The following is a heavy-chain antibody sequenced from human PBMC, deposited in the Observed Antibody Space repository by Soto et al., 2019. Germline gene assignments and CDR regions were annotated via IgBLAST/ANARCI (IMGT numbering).Heavy chain of an antibody. CDR1: GFTFTTYA. Sequence: EVQLLESGGGLVQPGGSLRLSCAASGFTFTTYAMSWVRQAPGKGLEWVSGTSGSGGTTHYTDSVKGRFTISRDNSKNTLYLQMTSLRAEDTAVYYCAKVRIPIFGVTQDFVYWGQRTLVTVSS. CDR2: TSGSGGTT. V-gene: IGHV3-23*01. J-gene: IGHJ4*02. CDR3: AKVRIPIFGVTQDFVY. D-gene: IGHD3-3*01.